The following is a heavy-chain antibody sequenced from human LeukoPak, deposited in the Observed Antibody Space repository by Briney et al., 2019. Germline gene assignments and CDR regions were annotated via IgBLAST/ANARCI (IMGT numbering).Heavy chain of an antibody. J-gene: IGHJ4*02. V-gene: IGHV4-61*02. CDR3: ARGRDGYNFLNRGEYYYFDY. CDR2: IYTSGST. Sequence: PSETLSLTCTVSGGSISSSSYYWGWIRQPAGTGLEWIGRIYTSGSTNYNPSLKSRVTISVDTSKNQFSLRLNSVTAADTAVYYCARGRDGYNFLNRGEYYYFDYWGQGTLVTVSS. D-gene: IGHD5-24*01. CDR1: GGSISSSSYY.